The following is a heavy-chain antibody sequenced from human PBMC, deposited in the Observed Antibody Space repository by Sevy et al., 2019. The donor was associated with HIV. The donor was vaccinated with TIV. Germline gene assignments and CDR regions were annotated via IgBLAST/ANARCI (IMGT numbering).Heavy chain of an antibody. D-gene: IGHD3-22*01. Sequence: SETLSLTCTVSGASTSRGGYFWSWIRQHPGGGLEWIGYIYYSGSTYYNASLKGRLTISVDTSKNQFSLNVSSVTAAATAVYYCASSPYYYDSGGYYRGEYFQHWGQGTLVTVSS. V-gene: IGHV4-31*03. J-gene: IGHJ1*01. CDR1: GASTSRGGYF. CDR2: IYYSGST. CDR3: ASSPYYYDSGGYYRGEYFQH.